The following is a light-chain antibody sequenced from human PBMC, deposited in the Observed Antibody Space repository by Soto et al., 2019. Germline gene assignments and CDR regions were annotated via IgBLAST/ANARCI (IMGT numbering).Light chain of an antibody. CDR2: ETS. V-gene: IGKV1-5*03. CDR3: QQYSTFWT. CDR1: RSLTRW. Sequence: DIQMSQSPSTLSASVGERVTITCRASRSLTRWLAWYQQKPGRAPKLLIYETSILQSGVPSRFSGSGSGTDFTLTISGVQPDDIATYYCQQYSTFWTFGQGTRVEVK. J-gene: IGKJ1*01.